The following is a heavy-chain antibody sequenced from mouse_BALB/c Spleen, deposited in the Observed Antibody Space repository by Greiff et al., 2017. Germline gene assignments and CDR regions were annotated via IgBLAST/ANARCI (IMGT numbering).Heavy chain of an antibody. J-gene: IGHJ2*01. V-gene: IGHV14-3*02. CDR2: IDPANGNT. D-gene: IGHD1-3*01. CDR1: GFNIKDTY. CDR3: ASSGPFDY. Sequence: EVKLVESGAELVKPGASVKLSCTASGFNIKDTYMHWVKQRPEQGLEWIGRIDPANGNTKYDPKFQGKATITADTSSNTAYLQLSSLTSEDTAVYYCASSGPFDYWGQGTTLTVSS.